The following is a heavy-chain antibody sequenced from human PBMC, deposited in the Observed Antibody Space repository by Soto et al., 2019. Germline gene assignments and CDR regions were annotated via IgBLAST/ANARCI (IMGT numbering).Heavy chain of an antibody. J-gene: IGHJ4*02. CDR2: ISAYNGNT. CDR1: GYTFSSYA. CDR3: ARDVTPPDY. Sequence: QVQLVQSGAEVKKPGALVKVSCKASGYTFSSYAFSWVRQAPGQGLEWMGWISAYNGNTNNAKKFQGRVTMTTDTSTSTAYMELRSLRSDDTAVYYCARDVTPPDYWGQGTLVTVSS. V-gene: IGHV1-18*01.